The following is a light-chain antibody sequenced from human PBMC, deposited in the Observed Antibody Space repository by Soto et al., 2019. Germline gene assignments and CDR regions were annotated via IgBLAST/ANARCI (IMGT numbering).Light chain of an antibody. CDR3: QQYGRSPPVK. CDR2: DAS. Sequence: EIVLTPSPATLSLSPGERATLPCRASQSVSSYLAWYQQKPGQAPRLLIYDASNRATGIPARFSGSGSGTDFTLTISRLEPEDFAVYYCQQYGRSPPVKFGQGTKVDIK. J-gene: IGKJ1*01. CDR1: QSVSSY. V-gene: IGKV3-20*01.